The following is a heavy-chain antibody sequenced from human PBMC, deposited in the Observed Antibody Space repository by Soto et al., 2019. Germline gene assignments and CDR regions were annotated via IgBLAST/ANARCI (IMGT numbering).Heavy chain of an antibody. V-gene: IGHV3-23*01. CDR2: ISASGRTT. CDR1: GFTFSDYD. CDR3: ARDRREVFDP. Sequence: EVQLLGSGGGLVQPGGSLRLSCAASGFTFSDYDMSWVRQAPGKGLEWVSAISASGRTTYYADSVKGRFTISRDSSKGTLYLQMNSLRVEDTALFYCARDRREVFDPWGQGIPVTVSS. J-gene: IGHJ5*02.